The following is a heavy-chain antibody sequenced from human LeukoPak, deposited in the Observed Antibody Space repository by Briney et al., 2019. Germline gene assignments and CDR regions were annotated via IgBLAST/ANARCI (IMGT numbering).Heavy chain of an antibody. V-gene: IGHV1-46*01. CDR3: TRVRAAPGWFDP. Sequence: ASVKVSCKASGYTFTSYYMHWVRQAPGQGLEWMGIINPSGGSTSYAQKLQGRVTMTRDMSTSTVYMELSSLRSEDTAVYYCTRVRAAPGWFDPWGQGTLVTVSS. CDR1: GYTFTSYY. CDR2: INPSGGST. D-gene: IGHD6-6*01. J-gene: IGHJ5*02.